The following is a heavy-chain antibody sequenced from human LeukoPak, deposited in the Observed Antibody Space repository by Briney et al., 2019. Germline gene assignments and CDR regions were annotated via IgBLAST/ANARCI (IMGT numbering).Heavy chain of an antibody. CDR3: ARGSPYGDYAGAFDF. D-gene: IGHD4-17*01. V-gene: IGHV4-31*03. CDR2: IYYSGST. CDR1: GGSISSGGYY. J-gene: IGHJ4*02. Sequence: SETLSLTCTVSGGSISSGGYYWSWLRQHPGTGLEWIGYIYYSGSTYYNPSLKRRVTISVDTSKNQFSLKLSSVTAADTAVYYCARGSPYGDYAGAFDFWGQGTLVTVSS.